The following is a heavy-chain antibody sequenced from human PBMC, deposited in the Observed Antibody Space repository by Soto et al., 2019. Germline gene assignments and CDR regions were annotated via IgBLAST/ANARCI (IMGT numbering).Heavy chain of an antibody. Sequence: EVQLVESGGGLVKPGGSLSRSCAASGVTFSSYSMNWVHQAPGKGLEWVSSISSSRSYIYYADSVQGRFTMSRDNAKNSPYLQMTSLRAQDTAVYYCARDQWLSPDYWGEGTLVAVSS. CDR2: ISSSRSYI. V-gene: IGHV3-21*01. D-gene: IGHD3-22*01. J-gene: IGHJ4*02. CDR3: ARDQWLSPDY. CDR1: GVTFSSYS.